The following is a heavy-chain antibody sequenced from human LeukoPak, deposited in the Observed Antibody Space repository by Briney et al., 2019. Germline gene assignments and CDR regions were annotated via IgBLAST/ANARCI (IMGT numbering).Heavy chain of an antibody. D-gene: IGHD2-2*01. Sequence: GASVKVSCKASGYTFTSYGISWVRQAPGQGLEWMGWISAYNGNTNYAQKLQGRVTMTTDTSTSTAYMELRSLRSDDTAVYYCARSIGYCSSTSCSWFDPWGQGTLVTVSS. V-gene: IGHV1-18*01. J-gene: IGHJ5*02. CDR3: ARSIGYCSSTSCSWFDP. CDR1: GYTFTSYG. CDR2: ISAYNGNT.